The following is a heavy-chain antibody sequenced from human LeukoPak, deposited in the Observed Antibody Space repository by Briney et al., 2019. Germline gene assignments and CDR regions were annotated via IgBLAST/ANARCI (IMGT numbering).Heavy chain of an antibody. Sequence: SETLSLTCTVSGGSISSSSYYWGWIRQPPGTGLEWIGSIYYSGSTYYNPSLKSRVTISVDTSKNQFSLKLSSVTAADTAVYYCAREGTRAVAGTGFDPWGQGTLVTVSS. J-gene: IGHJ5*02. D-gene: IGHD6-19*01. CDR3: AREGTRAVAGTGFDP. CDR2: IYYSGST. V-gene: IGHV4-39*07. CDR1: GGSISSSSYY.